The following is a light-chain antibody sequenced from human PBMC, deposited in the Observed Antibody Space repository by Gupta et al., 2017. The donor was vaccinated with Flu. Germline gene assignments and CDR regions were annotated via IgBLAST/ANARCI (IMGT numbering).Light chain of an antibody. CDR3: VLYMGSGSWV. Sequence: QTGVTREPSFSVSPGGTVPPTCGWSSGSVSTSYYPSWYQQTPGQAPRTLIYSTNTRSSGVPDRFSGSILGNKAALTITGAQADDESDYYCVLYMGSGSWVFGGGTKLTVL. CDR2: STN. J-gene: IGLJ3*02. V-gene: IGLV8-61*01. CDR1: SGSVSTSYY.